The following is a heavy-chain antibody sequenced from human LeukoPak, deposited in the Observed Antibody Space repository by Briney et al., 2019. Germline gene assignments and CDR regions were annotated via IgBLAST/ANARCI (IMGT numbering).Heavy chain of an antibody. CDR3: ARGSSYGSGSYRSEYFQR. V-gene: IGHV4-34*01. J-gene: IGHJ1*01. CDR2: INHSGST. D-gene: IGHD3-10*01. Sequence: SETLSLTCAVYGGSFSGYYWSWIRQPPGKGLEWIGEINHSGSTNYNPSLKSRVTISVDTSKNQFSLKLSSVTAADTAVYYCARGSSYGSGSYRSEYFQRWGQGTLVTVSS. CDR1: GGSFSGYY.